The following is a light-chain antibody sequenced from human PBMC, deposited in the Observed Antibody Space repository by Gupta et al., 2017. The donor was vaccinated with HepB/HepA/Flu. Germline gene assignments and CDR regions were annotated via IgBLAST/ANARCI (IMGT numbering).Light chain of an antibody. CDR3: QSYDSSLSGFYV. Sequence: QSVLTQPPSVSGAPGPRVTISCTGSSLNIGAGYDVHWYQQLPGTAPKLLIYGNSNRPSGVPDRFSGSKSGTSASLAITGLQAEDEADYYCQSYDSSLSGFYVFGTGTKVTVL. CDR1: SLNIGAGYD. J-gene: IGLJ1*01. CDR2: GNS. V-gene: IGLV1-40*01.